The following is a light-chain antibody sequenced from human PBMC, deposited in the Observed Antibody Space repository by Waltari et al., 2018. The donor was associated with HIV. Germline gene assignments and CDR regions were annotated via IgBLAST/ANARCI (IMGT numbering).Light chain of an antibody. Sequence: QAGLTQPPSVSKGLRQTATLTCTGHRHNVGERGAAGLQQHQGHPPTLLSYRNNNRPSGISERLSASRSGNTASLTITGLQPEDEADYYCSAWDSSLSAWVFGGGTKLTVL. V-gene: IGLV10-54*01. CDR2: RNN. CDR3: SAWDSSLSAWV. J-gene: IGLJ3*02. CDR1: RHNVGERG.